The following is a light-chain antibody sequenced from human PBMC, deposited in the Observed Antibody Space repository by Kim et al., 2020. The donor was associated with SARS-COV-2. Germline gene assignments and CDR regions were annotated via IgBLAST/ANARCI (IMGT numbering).Light chain of an antibody. Sequence: DIQMTQSPSSVSASVGDRVTITCRASQGVSSYLAWYQQRPGKAPELLIYSVSTLQRGVPSRFSGSGSGTDFTLTISSLQPEDIATYDCQQANTFPFTFGQGTKLEI. CDR2: SVS. CDR3: QQANTFPFT. CDR1: QGVSSY. V-gene: IGKV1-12*01. J-gene: IGKJ2*01.